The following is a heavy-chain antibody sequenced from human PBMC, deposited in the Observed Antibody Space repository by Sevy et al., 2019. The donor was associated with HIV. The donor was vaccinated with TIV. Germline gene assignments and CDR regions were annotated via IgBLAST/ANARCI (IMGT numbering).Heavy chain of an antibody. CDR1: GYTFTSYD. J-gene: IGHJ4*02. CDR3: ARGGGYSYGQGAGY. D-gene: IGHD5-18*01. V-gene: IGHV1-8*01. CDR2: MNPNSGNT. Sequence: ASVKVSCKASGYTFTSYDINLVRQATGQGLEWMGWMNPNSGNTGYAQKFQGRVTMTRNTSISTAYMELSSLRSEDTAVYYCARGGGYSYGQGAGYWGQGTLVTVSS.